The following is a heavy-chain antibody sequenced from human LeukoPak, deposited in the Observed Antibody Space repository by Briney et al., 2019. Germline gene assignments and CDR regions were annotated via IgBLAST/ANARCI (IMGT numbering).Heavy chain of an antibody. Sequence: PSETLSLTCAVYGGSFSGYYWSWIRQPPGKGLEWIGEINHSGSTNYTPSLKSRVNISVDTYKNQFSLKLSSVTAADTAVYYCARGPSSWLSYFDYWGQGTLVTVSS. CDR2: INHSGST. V-gene: IGHV4-34*01. J-gene: IGHJ4*02. D-gene: IGHD6-13*01. CDR1: GGSFSGYY. CDR3: ARGPSSWLSYFDY.